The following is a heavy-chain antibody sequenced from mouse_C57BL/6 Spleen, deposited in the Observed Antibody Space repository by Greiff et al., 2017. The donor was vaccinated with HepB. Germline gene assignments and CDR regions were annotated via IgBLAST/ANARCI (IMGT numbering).Heavy chain of an antibody. Sequence: QVQLKQSGPELVKPGASVKISCKASGYAFSSSWMNWVKQSPGKGLEWIGRIYPGDGDTNYNGKFKGKATLTADKSSSTAYMQLSSLTSEDSAVYFCARSYYYGRGYFDYWGQGTTLTVSS. J-gene: IGHJ2*01. V-gene: IGHV1-82*01. D-gene: IGHD1-1*01. CDR1: GYAFSSSW. CDR3: ARSYYYGRGYFDY. CDR2: IYPGDGDT.